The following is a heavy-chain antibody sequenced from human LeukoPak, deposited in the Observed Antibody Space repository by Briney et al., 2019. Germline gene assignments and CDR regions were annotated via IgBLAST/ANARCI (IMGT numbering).Heavy chain of an antibody. J-gene: IGHJ6*03. CDR1: GGSISSYY. Sequence: PSETLSLTCTVSGGSISSYYWSWIRQPPGKGLEWIGYIYYSGSTNYNPSLKSRVTISVDTSKNQFSLKLSSVTAADTAVYYCARARNILTGFDYFYMDVWGKGTTVTVSS. V-gene: IGHV4-59*01. CDR2: IYYSGST. D-gene: IGHD3-9*01. CDR3: ARARNILTGFDYFYMDV.